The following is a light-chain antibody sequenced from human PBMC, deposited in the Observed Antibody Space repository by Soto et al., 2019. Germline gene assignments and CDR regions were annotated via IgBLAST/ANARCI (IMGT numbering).Light chain of an antibody. V-gene: IGKV1-13*02. CDR1: QGISSA. CDR2: DAS. Sequence: AIHLTQSPSSLSASVGDRVTITCRASQGISSALAWYQHKPGRPPRVLIYDASSLQSGVPSRFSGSESGTECTLTISSLQPEDSATYYCQQLNSYPFTFGKGHAWRLN. J-gene: IGKJ5*01. CDR3: QQLNSYPFT.